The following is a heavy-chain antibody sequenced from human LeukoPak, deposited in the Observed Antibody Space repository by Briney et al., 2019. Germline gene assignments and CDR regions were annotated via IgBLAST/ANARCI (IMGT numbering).Heavy chain of an antibody. J-gene: IGHJ4*02. V-gene: IGHV3-23*01. D-gene: IGHD3-22*01. CDR3: AKDSYYYDSSGYS. CDR1: GFTFSSYA. CDR2: ISGSGGST. Sequence: PGGSLRLSCAVSGFTFSSYAMSWVRQAPGKGLEWVSAISGSGGSTYYADSVKGRFTISRDNSKNTLYLQMNSLRAEDTAVYYCAKDSYYYDSSGYSGGQGTLVTVSS.